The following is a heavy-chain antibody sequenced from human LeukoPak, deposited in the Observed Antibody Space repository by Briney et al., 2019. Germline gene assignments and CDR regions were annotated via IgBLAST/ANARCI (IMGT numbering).Heavy chain of an antibody. D-gene: IGHD6-13*01. CDR1: GYTFTSYG. CDR2: ISAYNGNT. V-gene: IGHV1-18*01. J-gene: IGHJ6*03. CDR3: ARVYSSSWYGFKKYYYYYMDV. Sequence: ASVKVSCKASGYTFTSYGISWVRQAPGQGLEWMGWISAYNGNTNYAQKLQGRVTMTTDTSTSTAYMELRSLRSDDTAVYYCARVYSSSWYGFKKYYYYYMDVWGKGTTVTVSS.